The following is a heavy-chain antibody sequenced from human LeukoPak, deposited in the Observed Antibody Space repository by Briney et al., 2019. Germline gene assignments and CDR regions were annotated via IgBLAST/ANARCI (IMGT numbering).Heavy chain of an antibody. Sequence: QPGGSLRLSCAASGFTFSDYEMNWVRQAPGKGLEWVSYISSSGGTIYYADSVRGRFTISRDNAKNSLYLQMNSLRAEDTAVYYCARGGIEVAGTKSYWGQGTLVTVSS. CDR1: GFTFSDYE. V-gene: IGHV3-48*03. CDR2: ISSSGGTI. D-gene: IGHD6-19*01. J-gene: IGHJ4*02. CDR3: ARGGIEVAGTKSY.